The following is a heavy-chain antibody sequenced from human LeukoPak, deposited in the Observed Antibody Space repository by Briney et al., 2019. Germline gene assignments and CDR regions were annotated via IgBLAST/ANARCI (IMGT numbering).Heavy chain of an antibody. J-gene: IGHJ4*02. Sequence: PGGSLRLSCAASGVTFSGSAMHWVRQAPGKGLEWVGRIRSKANSYATAYAASVKGRFTISRDDSKNTAYLQMNSLRAEDTAVYYCVKAASSGWYRVHCDYWGQGTLVTVSS. CDR3: VKAASSGWYRVHCDY. CDR2: IRSKANSYAT. CDR1: GVTFSGSA. D-gene: IGHD6-19*01. V-gene: IGHV3-73*01.